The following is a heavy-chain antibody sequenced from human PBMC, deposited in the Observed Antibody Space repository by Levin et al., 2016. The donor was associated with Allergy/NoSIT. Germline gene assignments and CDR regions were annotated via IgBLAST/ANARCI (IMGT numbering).Heavy chain of an antibody. CDR3: ARDLEGDDYGSPYGMDV. CDR2: FWANGHST. D-gene: IGHD3-10*01. J-gene: IGHJ6*02. V-gene: IGHV3-33*01. Sequence: WIRQPPGKGLEWVAVFWANGHSTYYADSVKGRFTISRDNSRSTVYLQMNSLGAEDTAVYYCARDLEGDDYGSPYGMDVWGQGTTVTVSS.